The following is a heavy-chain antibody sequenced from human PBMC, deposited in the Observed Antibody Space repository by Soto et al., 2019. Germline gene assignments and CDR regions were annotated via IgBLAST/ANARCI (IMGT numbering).Heavy chain of an antibody. CDR2: MYSSGSA. V-gene: IGHV4-4*07. D-gene: IGHD3-10*01. CDR1: NGSIGGYY. J-gene: IGHJ6*01. CDR3: ARVGPLTQNPYYYGLDV. Sequence: QVQLQESGPGLVKPFETLSLMCTVSNGSIGGYYWSWIRQPAGKGLEWVGRMYSSGSATYSPSLRRRVTMSVDVSKSHFSLTMTTITAAHTAIYYCARVGPLTQNPYYYGLDVWGRGTTVTVSS.